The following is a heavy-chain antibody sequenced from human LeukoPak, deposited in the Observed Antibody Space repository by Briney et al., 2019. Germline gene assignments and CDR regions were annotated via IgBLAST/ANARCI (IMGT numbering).Heavy chain of an antibody. CDR3: ARGPYDGTFYFDS. V-gene: IGHV1-69*04. Sequence: SVTVSCKISGGTFGSYGISWVRQAPGQGLEWMGRTIPIRGMTNYAQKFRGRVTITADTSTSTAYMELSSLTSEDTAAYFCARGPYDGTFYFDSWGQGTLVIVSS. CDR2: TIPIRGMT. CDR1: GGTFGSYG. J-gene: IGHJ4*02. D-gene: IGHD3-16*01.